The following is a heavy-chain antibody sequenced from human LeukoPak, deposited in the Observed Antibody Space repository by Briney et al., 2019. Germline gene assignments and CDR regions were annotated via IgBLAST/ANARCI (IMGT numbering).Heavy chain of an antibody. CDR3: ASYSGSPVSFDY. Sequence: SETLSLTCTVSGGSISSSSYYWGWIRQPPGKGLEWIGSIYYSGSTYYNPSLKNRVTISVDTSKNQFSLKLSSVTAADTAVYYCASYSGSPVSFDYWGQGTLVTVSS. D-gene: IGHD1-26*01. CDR1: GGSISSSSYY. CDR2: IYYSGST. J-gene: IGHJ4*02. V-gene: IGHV4-39*01.